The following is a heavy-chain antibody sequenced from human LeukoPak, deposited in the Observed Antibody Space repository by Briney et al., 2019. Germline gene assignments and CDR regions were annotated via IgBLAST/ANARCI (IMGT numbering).Heavy chain of an antibody. D-gene: IGHD3-22*01. V-gene: IGHV3-23*01. CDR2: ISGSGGST. CDR3: AKSLRSVVVFSPLDL. J-gene: IGHJ4*02. Sequence: GGSLRLSCAASGFTFNTYAMTWVRQAPGKGLEWVSGISGSGGSTSYSVKGRFTISRDNSNNTLSMHMSSLRPEDSAIYFCAKSLRSVVVFSPLDLWGQGALVTVSS. CDR1: GFTFNTYA.